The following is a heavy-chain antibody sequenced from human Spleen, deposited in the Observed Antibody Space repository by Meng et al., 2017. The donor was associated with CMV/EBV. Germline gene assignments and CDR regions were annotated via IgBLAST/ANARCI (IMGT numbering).Heavy chain of an antibody. CDR3: ASSVDTYGRYGLDV. J-gene: IGHJ6*02. V-gene: IGHV3-53*01. CDR2: IHDDGRT. CDR1: GLTVSVNY. Sequence: GGPLRLSCAASGLTVSVNYMIWVRQAPGKGLEWVSVIHDDGRTYYADSVKGRFTVSRDSSKNTLYLQMTRLRAEDTAVYYCASSVDTYGRYGLDVWGQGTTVTVSS. D-gene: IGHD5-18*01.